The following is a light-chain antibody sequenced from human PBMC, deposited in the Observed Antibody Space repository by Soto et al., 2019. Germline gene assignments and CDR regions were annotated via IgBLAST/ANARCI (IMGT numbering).Light chain of an antibody. CDR2: EVS. CDR1: SSDVGGYNY. V-gene: IGLV2-14*01. Sequence: QSVLTQPASVSGSPGQSITISCTGTSSDVGGYNYVSWYQQHPGKAPKLMIYEVSNRPSGVSNRFSGSKSGNTASLTISGLQAEDEADYYCCSYAGSTTRVQFGGGTKLTVL. CDR3: CSYAGSTTRVQ. J-gene: IGLJ2*01.